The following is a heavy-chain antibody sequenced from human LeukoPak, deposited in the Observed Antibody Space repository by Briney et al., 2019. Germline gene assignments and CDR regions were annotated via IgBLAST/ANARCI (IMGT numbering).Heavy chain of an antibody. J-gene: IGHJ4*02. V-gene: IGHV3-74*01. CDR3: VRDWGAATVTAPDY. CDR1: GFTFSSYW. D-gene: IGHD4-17*01. CDR2: INSDGSST. Sequence: PGGSLRLPCAASGFTFSSYWMHWVRQAPGKGLVWVSRINSDGSSTSYADSVRRRLTISRDNAKNTLYLQMNSLRAEDTAVYYCVRDWGAATVTAPDYWGQGTLVTASS.